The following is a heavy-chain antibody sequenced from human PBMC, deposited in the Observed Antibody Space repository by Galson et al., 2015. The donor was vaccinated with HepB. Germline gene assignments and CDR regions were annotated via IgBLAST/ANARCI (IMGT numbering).Heavy chain of an antibody. V-gene: IGHV3-30*18. CDR2: ISYDGSNK. D-gene: IGHD3-10*01. J-gene: IGHJ4*02. Sequence: SLRLSCAASGFTFSTYGMHWVRQAPGKGLEWVAVISYDGSNKYYADSVKGRFTISRDNSKNTLYLQMNSLRAEDTAVYYCAKDRYYGSVSYSYYFDYWGQGTLVTVSS. CDR3: AKDRYYGSVSYSYYFDY. CDR1: GFTFSTYG.